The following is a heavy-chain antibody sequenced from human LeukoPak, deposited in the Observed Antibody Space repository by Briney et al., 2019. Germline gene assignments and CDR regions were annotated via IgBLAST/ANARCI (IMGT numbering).Heavy chain of an antibody. CDR3: ASTMKGVVTPGIANY. J-gene: IGHJ4*02. CDR2: IIPIFGTA. D-gene: IGHD4-23*01. CDR1: GGTFSSYA. Sequence: ASVKVSCKASGGTFSSYAISWVRQAPGQGLEWMGRIIPIFGTANYAQKFQGRVTITADKSTCTAYMELSSLRSEDTAVYYCASTMKGVVTPGIANYWGQGTLVTVSS. V-gene: IGHV1-69*06.